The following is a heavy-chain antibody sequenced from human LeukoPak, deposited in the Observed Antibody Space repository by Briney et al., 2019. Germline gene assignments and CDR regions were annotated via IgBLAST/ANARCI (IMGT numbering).Heavy chain of an antibody. Sequence: SETLSLTCIVSGGSFSSGLYYWTWIRQPAGKGLEWIGRIYISGSTNYNPSLKSRVTISRDTSKNQFSLRLSSVTAADTAVYYCARHLLWFGELSGGFDYWGQGTLVTVSS. CDR2: IYISGST. CDR3: ARHLLWFGELSGGFDY. V-gene: IGHV4-61*02. CDR1: GGSFSSGLYY. D-gene: IGHD3-10*01. J-gene: IGHJ4*02.